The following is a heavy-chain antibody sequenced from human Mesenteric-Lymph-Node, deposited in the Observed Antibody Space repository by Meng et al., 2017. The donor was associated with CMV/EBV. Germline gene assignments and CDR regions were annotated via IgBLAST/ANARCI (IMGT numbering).Heavy chain of an antibody. CDR3: ARESSAAGNSAFDY. D-gene: IGHD6-25*01. Sequence: SVDSISSNNWWSWVRQPPGEGLEWIGEINHYGGTNYNPSLKSRVTISMDKSKNQFSLTLSSVAAAETAVYYCARESSAAGNSAFDYWGQGTLVTVSS. J-gene: IGHJ4*02. V-gene: IGHV4-4*02. CDR1: VDSISSNNW. CDR2: INHYGGT.